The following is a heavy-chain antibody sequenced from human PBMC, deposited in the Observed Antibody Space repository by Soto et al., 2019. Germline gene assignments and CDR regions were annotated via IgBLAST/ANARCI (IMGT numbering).Heavy chain of an antibody. J-gene: IGHJ4*02. V-gene: IGHV1-18*01. D-gene: IGHD3-22*01. CDR2: ISAYNGNT. Sequence: QVQLVQSGAEVKKPGASVKVSCKASGYTFTSYGISWVRQAPGQGLEWMGWISAYNGNTNYAQKRQGRGTMTTDTSTSTANMELRSLRSDDTAVYYCARSYYYDSSGYFDYWGQGTLVTVSS. CDR3: ARSYYYDSSGYFDY. CDR1: GYTFTSYG.